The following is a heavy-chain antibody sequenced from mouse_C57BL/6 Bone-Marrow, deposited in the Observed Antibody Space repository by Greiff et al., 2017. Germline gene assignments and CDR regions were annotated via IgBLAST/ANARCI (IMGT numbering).Heavy chain of an antibody. CDR3: ARGDLRAWFAY. CDR2: IHPNSGST. J-gene: IGHJ3*01. D-gene: IGHD1-1*01. CDR1: GYTFTSYW. Sequence: VQLQQPGAELVKPGASVKLSCKASGYTFTSYWMHWVKQRPGQGLEWIGMIHPNSGSTNYNEKFKSKATLTVDKSSSTAYMQLSGLTSEDSAVYYCARGDLRAWFAYWGQGTLVTVSA. V-gene: IGHV1-64*01.